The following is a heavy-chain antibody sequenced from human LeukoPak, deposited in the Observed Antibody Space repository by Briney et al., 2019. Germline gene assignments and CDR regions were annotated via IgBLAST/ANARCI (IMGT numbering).Heavy chain of an antibody. CDR2: ISSSSSYI. D-gene: IGHD2-2*01. CDR1: GFTFSSYS. CDR3: AITKGYQLLQN. Sequence: GGSLRLSCAASGFTFSSYSMNWVRQPPGKGLELVSSISSSSSYIYYADSVKGRFTISRDNAKNSLYLQMNSLRAEDTAVYYCAITKGYQLLQNWGEGTLVTVSS. V-gene: IGHV3-21*01. J-gene: IGHJ4*02.